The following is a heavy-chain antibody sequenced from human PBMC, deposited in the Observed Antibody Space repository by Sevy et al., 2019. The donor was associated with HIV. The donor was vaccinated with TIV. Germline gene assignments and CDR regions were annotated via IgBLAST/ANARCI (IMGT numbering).Heavy chain of an antibody. CDR2: IKSKPDGGTT. CDR1: GFTFTYAW. V-gene: IGHV3-15*01. CDR3: ATDPIIVLLVTDGMDV. D-gene: IGHD2-8*02. Sequence: GGSLRLSCAASGFTFTYAWMSWVRQAPGKGLGWVGRIKSKPDGGTTDYAAPVKGRFTISRDDSKNTVYLQMNSLKTEDTAVYYCATDPIIVLLVTDGMDVWGQGTTVTVSS. J-gene: IGHJ6*02.